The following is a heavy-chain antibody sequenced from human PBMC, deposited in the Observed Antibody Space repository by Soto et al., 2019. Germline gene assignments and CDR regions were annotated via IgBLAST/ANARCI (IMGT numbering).Heavy chain of an antibody. J-gene: IGHJ6*02. CDR2: ISYDGSNK. Sequence: QVQLVESGGGVVQPGRSLRLSCAASGFTFSSYAMHWVRQAPGKGLEWVAVISYDGSNKYYADSVKGRFTISRDNSKNXLYLQMNSLRAEDTAVYYCARDRGSKSYYYYGMDVWGQGITVTVSS. V-gene: IGHV3-30-3*01. D-gene: IGHD2-2*01. CDR1: GFTFSSYA. CDR3: ARDRGSKSYYYYGMDV.